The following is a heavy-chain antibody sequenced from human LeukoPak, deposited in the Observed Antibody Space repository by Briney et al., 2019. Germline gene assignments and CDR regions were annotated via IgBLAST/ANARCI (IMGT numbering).Heavy chain of an antibody. J-gene: IGHJ4*02. CDR2: IKQDGSKK. D-gene: IGHD1-26*01. CDR1: GFPFSSYW. CDR3: ARDPSGGY. Sequence: PGGSLRLSCVASGFPFSSYWTTWVRQAPGKGLEWVANIKQDGSKKSYVDSVKGRFTISRDNAKNSLYLQMNSLRAEDTAVYYCARDPSGGYWGQGTLVTVSS. V-gene: IGHV3-7*01.